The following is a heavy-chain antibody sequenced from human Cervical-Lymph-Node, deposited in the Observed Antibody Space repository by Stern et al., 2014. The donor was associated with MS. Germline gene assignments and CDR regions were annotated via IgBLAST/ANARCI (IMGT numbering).Heavy chain of an antibody. Sequence: ESGPTLVKPTQTLTLTCTFSGFSLSTDGVGVAWIRQPPGKALEWLALIYWDNDKRYSPSLRSRLTITKDTSKNQVVLTVTYMDPVDTATYALTVRGRFVPWGQGTLVTVSS. V-gene: IGHV2-5*02. J-gene: IGHJ5*02. CDR3: TVRGRFVP. CDR1: GFSLSTDGVG. CDR2: IYWDNDK. D-gene: IGHD3-16*01.